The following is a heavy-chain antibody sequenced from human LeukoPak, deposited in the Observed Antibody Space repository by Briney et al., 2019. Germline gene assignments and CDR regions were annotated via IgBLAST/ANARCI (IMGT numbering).Heavy chain of an antibody. V-gene: IGHV4-61*02. J-gene: IGHJ4*02. CDR3: ARDLTEYYYGSGSPIWGY. Sequence: SQTLSLTCTVSGGSISSGSYYWSWIRQPAGKGLEWIGRIYTSGSTNYNPSLKSRDTISVDTSKNQFSLKLSSVTAADTAVYYCARDLTEYYYGSGSPIWGYWGQGTLVTVSS. D-gene: IGHD3-10*01. CDR2: IYTSGST. CDR1: GGSISSGSYY.